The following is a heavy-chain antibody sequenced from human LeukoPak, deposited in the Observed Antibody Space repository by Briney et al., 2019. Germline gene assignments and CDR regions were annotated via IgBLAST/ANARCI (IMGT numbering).Heavy chain of an antibody. CDR1: EFTFTNFW. CDR2: TNRDGSEK. D-gene: IGHD2-2*01. V-gene: IGHV3-7*01. J-gene: IGHJ3*02. Sequence: GGSLRLSCAASEFTFTNFWMSWVRQAPGQGLEWVANTNRDGSEKYYVDSVKGRVTISRDNAMNFLYLQLNSLRVDDTAVYYCARDSASCRGCAFDIWGQGTVVTVS. CDR3: ARDSASCRGCAFDI.